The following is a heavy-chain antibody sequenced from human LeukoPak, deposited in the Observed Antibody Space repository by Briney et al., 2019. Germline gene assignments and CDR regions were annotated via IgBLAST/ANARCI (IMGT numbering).Heavy chain of an antibody. D-gene: IGHD2-2*01. CDR2: INPNSGGT. V-gene: IGHV1-2*06. CDR1: GYTFTVYY. J-gene: IGHJ4*02. Sequence: ASVKVSCKASGYTFTVYYMHWVRQAPGQGLEWMGRINPNSGGTNYAQKFQGRVTMTRDTSISTAYMELSRLRSDDTAVYYCAREYCSSTSCLYYFDYWGQGTLVTVSS. CDR3: AREYCSSTSCLYYFDY.